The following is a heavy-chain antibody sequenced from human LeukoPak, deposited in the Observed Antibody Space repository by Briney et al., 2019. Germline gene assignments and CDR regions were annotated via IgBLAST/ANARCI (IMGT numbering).Heavy chain of an antibody. V-gene: IGHV3-21*04. Sequence: GGSLSLSCAASGFTLNTYTMSWVRPAPGRGREWVSSISSSNSYIYYADSVKGRFTISRDNAKNSLYLQMNSLRAEDTAVYYCARDHRSQRLIAPRRRPWYFDVWGRGTLVTVSS. D-gene: IGHD6-6*01. J-gene: IGHJ2*01. CDR2: ISSSNSYI. CDR3: ARDHRSQRLIAPRRRPWYFDV. CDR1: GFTLNTYT.